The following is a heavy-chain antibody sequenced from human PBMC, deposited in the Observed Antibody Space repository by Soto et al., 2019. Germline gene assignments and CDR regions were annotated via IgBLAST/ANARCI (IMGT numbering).Heavy chain of an antibody. CDR1: SGSISSGDSF. D-gene: IGHD3-9*01. CDR2: IHHSGIT. CDR3: ARAFDSVQRSAYWGKDVFDI. J-gene: IGHJ3*02. Sequence: QVQLQESGPGLVKPSQTLSLTCTVSSGSISSGDSFWSWVRQPPGKGLEWIGYIHHSGITYYMPSNKCRATPSMDTFTNHCYLRLNSVTAADTAVNYWARAFDSVQRSAYWGKDVFDIWGQGTLVTVS. V-gene: IGHV4-30-4*01.